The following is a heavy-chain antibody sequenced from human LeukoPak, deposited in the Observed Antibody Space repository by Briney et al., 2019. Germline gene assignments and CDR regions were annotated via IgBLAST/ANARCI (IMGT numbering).Heavy chain of an antibody. CDR2: ISYDGSNK. Sequence: GRSLRLSCAASGFTFSSYAMHWVRQAPGKGLEWVAVISYDGSNKYYADSVKGRFTISRDNSKNTLYLQMNSLRAEDTAVYYCARAYDYGDYLGFHPYFDYWGQGTLVTVSS. D-gene: IGHD4-17*01. CDR1: GFTFSSYA. V-gene: IGHV3-30*04. CDR3: ARAYDYGDYLGFHPYFDY. J-gene: IGHJ4*02.